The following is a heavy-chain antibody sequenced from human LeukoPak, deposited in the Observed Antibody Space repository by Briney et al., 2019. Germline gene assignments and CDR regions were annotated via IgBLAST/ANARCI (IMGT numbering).Heavy chain of an antibody. V-gene: IGHV3-30*03. Sequence: GGSLRLACAASGFTLRSSGVDWVRQLPAQVVGLVATLSFDGSSTFYADSVKGRFTISRDTSNNTLCLEMNSLRPEDTARYPCSRSPEWHWLSHFDFWGLGTLVSVSS. CDR1: GFTLRSSG. CDR3: SRSPEWHWLSHFDF. J-gene: IGHJ4*02. CDR2: LSFDGSST. D-gene: IGHD6-19*01.